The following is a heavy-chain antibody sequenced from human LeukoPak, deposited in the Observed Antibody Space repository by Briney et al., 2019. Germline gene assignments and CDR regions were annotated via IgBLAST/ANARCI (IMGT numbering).Heavy chain of an antibody. J-gene: IGHJ4*02. CDR1: GYTFTSYG. D-gene: IGHD1-1*01. CDR3: ARDWDSRNGYFDP. CDR2: TSAHNDDT. Sequence: GASVKVSCKASGYTFTSYGISWVRQAPGQGLEWMGWTSAHNDDTNYAETLQGRRTMTTDISTSTDYMELTSLRSDDTAVYYCARDWDSRNGYFDPWGPGTLVIVSS. V-gene: IGHV1-18*01.